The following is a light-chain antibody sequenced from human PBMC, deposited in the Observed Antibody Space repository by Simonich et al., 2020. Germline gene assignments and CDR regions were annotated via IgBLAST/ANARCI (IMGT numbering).Light chain of an antibody. CDR2: EDN. CDR3: QSYDSSSWV. CDR1: SGSFASNY. V-gene: IGLV6-57*03. J-gene: IGLJ3*02. Sequence: NFMLTQPHSVSQSPGKTVTISCTRSSGSFASNYVQWYQQRPGSAPTPVVYEDNQRPSGGPDPFSGSIDSSSNSATLTISGLKTADEADYSCQSYDSSSWVFGGGTKLTVL.